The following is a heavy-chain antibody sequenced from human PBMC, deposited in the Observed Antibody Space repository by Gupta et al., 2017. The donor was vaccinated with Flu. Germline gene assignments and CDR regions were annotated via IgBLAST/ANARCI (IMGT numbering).Heavy chain of an antibody. Sequence: QERVVESGGGVVQPGRSLRLSCAAFGFSFSNYGMHWVRQAPGKGLEWVAVISHDGGNYYHTDSVKGRFTISRDNSKNTLYLQMSSLRTEDTAVYYCAKDWRWNYNNYGRNVWGQGTTVTVSS. V-gene: IGHV3-30*18. D-gene: IGHD3-10*01. CDR1: GFSFSNYG. CDR3: AKDWRWNYNNYGRNV. J-gene: IGHJ6*02. CDR2: ISHDGGNY.